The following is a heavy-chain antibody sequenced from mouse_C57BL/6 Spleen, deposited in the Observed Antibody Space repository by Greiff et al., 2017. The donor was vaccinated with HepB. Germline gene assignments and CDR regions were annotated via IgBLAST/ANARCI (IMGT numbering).Heavy chain of an antibody. Sequence: EVQLQQSVAELVRPGASVKLSCTASGFNIKNSYMHWVKQRPEQGLEWIGWIDPANGNTKYAPKFQGKATITADTSSNTAYLQLSSLTSEDTAIYYCATPNSSGYSYAMDYWGQGTSVTVSS. D-gene: IGHD3-2*02. CDR3: ATPNSSGYSYAMDY. J-gene: IGHJ4*01. CDR2: IDPANGNT. CDR1: GFNIKNSY. V-gene: IGHV14-3*01.